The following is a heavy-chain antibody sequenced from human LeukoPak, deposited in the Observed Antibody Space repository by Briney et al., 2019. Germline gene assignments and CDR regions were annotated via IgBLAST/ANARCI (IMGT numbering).Heavy chain of an antibody. D-gene: IGHD6-19*01. J-gene: IGHJ4*02. CDR2: LHSSGTT. CDR3: ARDPFKSSFES. CDR1: GASITTHH. Sequence: IPSETLSLTCTVSGASITTHHWAWIRQPAGKGLEWIGRLHSSGTTNFNPSLKSRVTISEDTSKQQFFLKMTSATAADTAVYFCARDPFKSSFESWGQGILVTVS. V-gene: IGHV4-4*07.